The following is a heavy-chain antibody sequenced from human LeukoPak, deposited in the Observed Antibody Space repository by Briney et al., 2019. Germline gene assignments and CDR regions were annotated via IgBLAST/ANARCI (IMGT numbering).Heavy chain of an antibody. D-gene: IGHD4-23*01. V-gene: IGHV3-11*01. CDR3: ASDYGGNSFQDY. J-gene: IGHJ4*02. CDR2: ISSSGSTI. CDR1: GFTFSDYY. Sequence: GGSLRLFCAASGFTFSDYYMRWIRQAPGKGLEWVSYISSSGSTIYYADSVKGRFTISRDNAKNSLYLQMNSLRAEDTAVYYCASDYGGNSFQDYWGQGTLVTVSS.